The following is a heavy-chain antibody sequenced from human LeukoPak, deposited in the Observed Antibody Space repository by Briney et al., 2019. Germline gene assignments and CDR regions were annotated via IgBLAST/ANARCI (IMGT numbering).Heavy chain of an antibody. CDR3: AHNGLYH. CDR1: GVSLSTSGVG. Sequence: ASGPTLVKPTQTLTLTCTFSGVSLSTSGVGVAWMRQSPGQAPEWLAVTYWNDDQRYSPSLKSRLTITKDTAKNQVVLTMTNMDPADTATYHCAHNGLYHWGQGTLVTVSS. J-gene: IGHJ5*02. CDR2: TYWNDDQ. V-gene: IGHV2-5*01. D-gene: IGHD2-2*03.